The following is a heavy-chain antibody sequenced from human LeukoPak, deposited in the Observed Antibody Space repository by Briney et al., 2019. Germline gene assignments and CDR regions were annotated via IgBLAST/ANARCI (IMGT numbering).Heavy chain of an antibody. D-gene: IGHD2-2*01. CDR2: ISWNSGSV. CDR1: GFTFDDYA. V-gene: IGHV3-9*01. J-gene: IGHJ4*02. CDR3: ASDIVVVPAGINYFDY. Sequence: GGSLRLSCAASGFTFDDYAMHWVRQAPGKGLEWVSGISWNSGSVGYADSVKGRFTISRDNAKNSLYLQMNSLRAEDTAVYYCASDIVVVPAGINYFDYWGQGTLVTVSS.